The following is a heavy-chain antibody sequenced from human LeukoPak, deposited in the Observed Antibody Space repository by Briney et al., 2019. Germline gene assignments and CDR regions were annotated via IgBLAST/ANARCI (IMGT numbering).Heavy chain of an antibody. J-gene: IGHJ4*02. CDR1: GFTFNNYA. Sequence: GRSLRLSCAASGFTFNNYAMHWVRQAPGKGLEWVAVISSDGSNIYYADSVKGRFTISRDNSKNTLYLQMNSLRAEDTAVYYCARTPLPYSSSWYDYWGQGTLVTVSS. D-gene: IGHD6-13*01. CDR3: ARTPLPYSSSWYDY. CDR2: ISSDGSNI. V-gene: IGHV3-30*04.